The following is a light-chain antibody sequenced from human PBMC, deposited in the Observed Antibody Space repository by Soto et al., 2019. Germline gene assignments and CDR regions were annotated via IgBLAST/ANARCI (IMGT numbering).Light chain of an antibody. CDR2: DTS. J-gene: IGKJ4*01. CDR3: QQYGSSLLT. Sequence: EIVLTQSPGTLSLSPGDRATLSCRASQSVSSSYLAWYQQKPGQAPRLLMYDTSSRAIGIPDRFSGSGSGTDFTLTISRLEPEDFAVYYCQQYGSSLLTFGGGTKVDVK. V-gene: IGKV3-20*01. CDR1: QSVSSSY.